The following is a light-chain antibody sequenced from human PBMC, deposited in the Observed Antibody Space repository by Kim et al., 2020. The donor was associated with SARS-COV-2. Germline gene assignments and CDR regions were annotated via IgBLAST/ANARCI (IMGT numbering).Light chain of an antibody. J-gene: IGKJ1*01. CDR3: HQYYITPWT. V-gene: IGKV4-1*01. Sequence: ATIYCKSSQSVLYSSNNENYLAWYQQKAGQPPKLLIYWASTRESGVPDRFSGGGSGTDFTLTISSLQAEDVAVYFCHQYYITPWTFGQGTKVDIK. CDR1: QSVLYSSNNENY. CDR2: WAS.